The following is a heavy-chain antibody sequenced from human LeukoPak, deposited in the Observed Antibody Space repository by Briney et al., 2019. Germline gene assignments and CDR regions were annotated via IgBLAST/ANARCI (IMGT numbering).Heavy chain of an antibody. CDR1: GLTSSNDT. Sequence: PRGSLRPSSALSGLTSSNDTTSSVCQAPGKGLEWVSGITSGFTPHYADSVKGRFTISRDNSKNTFHLQMNSLRAEDTAVYYCWKRHSDCGVGDVDPEYWGQGTLVTVSS. CDR2: ITSGFTP. J-gene: IGHJ4*02. V-gene: IGHV3-23*01. D-gene: IGHD1-26*01. CDR3: WKRHSDCGVGDVDPEY.